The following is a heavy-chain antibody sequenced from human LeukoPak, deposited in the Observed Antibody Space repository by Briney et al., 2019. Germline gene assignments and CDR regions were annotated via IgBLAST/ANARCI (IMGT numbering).Heavy chain of an antibody. Sequence: XISGSGDNTYYADSVKGRFTISRDNSKNTLYLQMNGLRAEDTAVYYCAKERAVVPRGGMDVWGQGTTVFVSS. CDR2: ISGSGDNT. CDR3: AKERAVVPRGGMDV. V-gene: IGHV3-23*01. D-gene: IGHD2-2*01. J-gene: IGHJ6*02.